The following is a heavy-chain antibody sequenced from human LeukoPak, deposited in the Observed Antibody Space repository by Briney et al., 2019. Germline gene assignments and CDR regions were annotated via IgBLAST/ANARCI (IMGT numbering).Heavy chain of an antibody. V-gene: IGHV3-23*01. J-gene: IGHJ5*02. CDR3: AKAGYSSGWYWDWFDP. CDR1: GFTFSSYA. D-gene: IGHD6-19*01. Sequence: PGGSLRLPCAASGFTFSSYAMSWVRQAPGKGLEWVSAISGSGGSTYYADSVKGRFTISRDNSKNTLYLQMNSLRAEDTAVYYCAKAGYSSGWYWDWFDPWGQGTLVTVSS. CDR2: ISGSGGST.